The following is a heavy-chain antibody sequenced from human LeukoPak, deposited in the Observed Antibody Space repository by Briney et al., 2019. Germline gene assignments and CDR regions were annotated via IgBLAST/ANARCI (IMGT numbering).Heavy chain of an antibody. D-gene: IGHD2-2*01. V-gene: IGHV3-21*04. CDR1: GFSFNTYS. CDR3: AGGGDPTPLCGTASCRTWFDP. J-gene: IGHJ5*02. Sequence: KTGGFLRLSCAASGFSFNTYSMNWVRQAPGKGLEWVSSISSSTSYIYYADSVKGRFTISRDNSKNTLYLQLNSLRADDTAVYYCAGGGDPTPLCGTASCRTWFDPWGQGTLVTVSS. CDR2: ISSSTSYI.